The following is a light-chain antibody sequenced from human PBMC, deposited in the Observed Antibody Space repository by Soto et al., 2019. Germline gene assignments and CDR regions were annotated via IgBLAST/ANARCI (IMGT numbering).Light chain of an antibody. V-gene: IGKV3-20*01. CDR2: VAS. CDR3: QQYGSSPNT. CDR1: QTVSSDY. J-gene: IGKJ2*01. Sequence: VLTQSPGTLSVSPGERVTLSCRASQTVSSDYVAWYQQKPGQAPRLLIYVASRRATGIPDRFTGGGSRADFTLTISRLEPEDFAVYYCQQYGSSPNTFGQGTKLEI.